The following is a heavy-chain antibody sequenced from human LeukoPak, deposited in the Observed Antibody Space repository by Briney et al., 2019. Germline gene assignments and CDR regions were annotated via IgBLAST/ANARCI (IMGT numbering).Heavy chain of an antibody. CDR2: IYYSGST. V-gene: IGHV4-31*03. J-gene: IGHJ5*02. CDR3: ARVRGSYYRATFDP. D-gene: IGHD1-26*01. CDR1: GGSISSGGYY. Sequence: PSETLSLTCTVSGGSISSGGYYWSWIRQHPGKGLEWIGYIYYSGSTYYNPSLKSRVTISVDTSKNQFSLKLSSVTAADTAVYYCARVRGSYYRATFDPWGQGTLVTVSS.